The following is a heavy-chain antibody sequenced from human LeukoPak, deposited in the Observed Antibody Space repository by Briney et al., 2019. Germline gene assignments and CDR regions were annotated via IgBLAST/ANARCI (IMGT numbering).Heavy chain of an antibody. Sequence: GGPLRLSCAASGFTFSSYWMSWVRQAPGKGLEWVANIKQDGSEKYYVDSVKGRFTISRGNAKNSLYLQMNSLRAEDTAVYYCARDDSSWYDGGSDYWGQGTLVTVSS. J-gene: IGHJ4*02. D-gene: IGHD6-13*01. CDR1: GFTFSSYW. V-gene: IGHV3-7*01. CDR3: ARDDSSWYDGGSDY. CDR2: IKQDGSEK.